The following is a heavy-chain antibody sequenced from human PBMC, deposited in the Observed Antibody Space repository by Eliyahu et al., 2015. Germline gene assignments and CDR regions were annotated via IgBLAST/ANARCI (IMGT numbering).Heavy chain of an antibody. Sequence: EVQLLESGGGLVQPGGSLRLSCAASGFXFNNYAMSWVRQAPGKGLGWVSVISYSGATTHYADSVKGRFTISRDNSKNTLYLQMNSLRAEDTAVYYCAKAPKGAAGGNLGDYWGQGTLVTVSS. CDR2: ISYSGATT. CDR3: AKAPKGAAGGNLGDY. J-gene: IGHJ4*02. D-gene: IGHD6-13*01. V-gene: IGHV3-23*01. CDR1: GFXFNNYA.